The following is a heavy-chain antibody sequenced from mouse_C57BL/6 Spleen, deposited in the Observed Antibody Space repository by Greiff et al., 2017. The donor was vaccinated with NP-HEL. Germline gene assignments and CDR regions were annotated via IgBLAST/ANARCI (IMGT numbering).Heavy chain of an antibody. Sequence: VQLKESGAELVRPGASVKLSCTASGFNIKDDYMHWVKQRPEQGLEWIGWIDPENGDTEYASKFQGKATITADTSSNTAYLQLSSLTSEDTAVYYCRYYGSSYEYFDVWGTGTTVTVSS. CDR3: RYYGSSYEYFDV. CDR1: GFNIKDDY. D-gene: IGHD1-1*01. J-gene: IGHJ1*03. CDR2: IDPENGDT. V-gene: IGHV14-4*01.